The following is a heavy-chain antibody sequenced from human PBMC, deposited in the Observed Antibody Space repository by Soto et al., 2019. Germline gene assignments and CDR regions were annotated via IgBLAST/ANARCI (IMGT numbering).Heavy chain of an antibody. D-gene: IGHD3-10*01. CDR3: ASMGYHYGSGSYPLDY. V-gene: IGHV4-59*08. CDR2: MYNSGST. Sequence: SETLSLTCTASGGSISSYYWTWIRQPPGKGLEWIGFMYNSGSTHYNPSLKSRVTISLDTSKNQFSLNLRSVTAADTAVYYCASMGYHYGSGSYPLDYWGQGTLVTSPQ. CDR1: GGSISSYY. J-gene: IGHJ4*02.